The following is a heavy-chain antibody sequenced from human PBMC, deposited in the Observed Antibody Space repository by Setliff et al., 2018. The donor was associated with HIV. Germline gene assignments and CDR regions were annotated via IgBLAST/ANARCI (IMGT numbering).Heavy chain of an antibody. CDR3: ALGRVATIDY. V-gene: IGHV4-4*09. J-gene: IGHJ4*02. CDR1: GGSISSYY. D-gene: IGHD5-12*01. Sequence: SETLSLTCTVSGGSISSYYWNWIRQPPGKGLEWIGFIFASGDTEYNPSLQSRVSMSIDTSKNQFSLKLSSVTAADTAVYYCALGRVATIDYWGQGALVTVSS. CDR2: IFASGDT.